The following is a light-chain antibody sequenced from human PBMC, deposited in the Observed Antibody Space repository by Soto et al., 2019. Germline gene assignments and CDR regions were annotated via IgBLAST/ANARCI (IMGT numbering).Light chain of an antibody. Sequence: DIQMTQSPSSLSASVGDGVTITCRASQDISNYLAWYQQKPGKVPKLLIYSASTLQSGVPSRFSGSGSGTDFTLAISSLQPEDVATYYCQKYDSAPPFTFGGGTKVEIK. V-gene: IGKV1-27*01. CDR2: SAS. J-gene: IGKJ4*01. CDR1: QDISNY. CDR3: QKYDSAPPFT.